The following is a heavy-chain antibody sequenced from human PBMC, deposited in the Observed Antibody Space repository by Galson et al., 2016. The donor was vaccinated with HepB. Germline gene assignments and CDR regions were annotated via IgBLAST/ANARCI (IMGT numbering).Heavy chain of an antibody. D-gene: IGHD5-18*01. CDR3: AGDMAGYSYGFGFDY. Sequence: SLRLSCAASGFTFSSFHMNWVRQAPGRGLEWVSSISSSSTYIEYADSVKGRFTISRDNAKNSLYLQMNRLRAEDTAVYFCAGDMAGYSYGFGFDYWGQGTLVTVSS. CDR1: GFTFSSFH. V-gene: IGHV3-21*06. CDR2: ISSSSTYI. J-gene: IGHJ4*02.